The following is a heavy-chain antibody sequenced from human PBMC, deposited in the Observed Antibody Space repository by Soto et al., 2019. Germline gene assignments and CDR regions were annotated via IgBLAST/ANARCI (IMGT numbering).Heavy chain of an antibody. Sequence: GGSLRLSCAASGFTFSDYYMSWIRQAPGKGLEWVSYISSSSSYTNYADSVKGRFTISRDNAKNSLYLQMNSLRAEDTAVYYCARVGYSGYDWYSSGWYDGEGYWGQGTLVTVSS. CDR1: GFTFSDYY. V-gene: IGHV3-11*06. J-gene: IGHJ4*02. CDR2: ISSSSSYT. CDR3: ARVGYSGYDWYSSGWYDGEGY. D-gene: IGHD5-12*01.